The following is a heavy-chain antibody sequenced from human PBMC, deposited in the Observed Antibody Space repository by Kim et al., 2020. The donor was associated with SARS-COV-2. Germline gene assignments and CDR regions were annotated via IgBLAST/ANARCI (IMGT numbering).Heavy chain of an antibody. Sequence: GGSLRLSCAASGFTFSNAWMSWVRQAPGKGLEWVGRIKSKTDGGTTDYAAPVKGRFTISRDDSKNTLYLQMNSLKTEDTAVYYCTWEGYDILYGSRYDYWGQGTLVTVSS. J-gene: IGHJ4*02. CDR3: TWEGYDILYGSRYDY. CDR1: GFTFSNAW. CDR2: IKSKTDGGTT. V-gene: IGHV3-15*01. D-gene: IGHD3-10*01.